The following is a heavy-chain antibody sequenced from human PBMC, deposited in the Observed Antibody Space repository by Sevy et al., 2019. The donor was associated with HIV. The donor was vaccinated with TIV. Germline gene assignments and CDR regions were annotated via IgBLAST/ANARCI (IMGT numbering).Heavy chain of an antibody. Sequence: GGSLRLSCAASGITFSSAWMSWVRLVPGKGLEWLGRIKSETDGGAADYAATVKGRFTISRDDSKETLYLQLNSLKTEDTAVYYCTTDLGFYSSKWGQGTLVTVSS. CDR1: GITFSSAW. J-gene: IGHJ4*02. CDR2: IKSETDGGAA. D-gene: IGHD4-4*01. V-gene: IGHV3-15*01. CDR3: TTDLGFYSSK.